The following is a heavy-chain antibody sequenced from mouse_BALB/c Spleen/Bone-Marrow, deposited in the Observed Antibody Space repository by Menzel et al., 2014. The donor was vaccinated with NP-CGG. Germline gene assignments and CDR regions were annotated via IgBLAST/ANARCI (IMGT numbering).Heavy chain of an antibody. D-gene: IGHD1-1*01. V-gene: IGHV14-3*02. J-gene: IGHJ3*01. CDR1: GFNIKDTY. CDR2: IDPANGNT. CDR3: ARYNYGSSQFAY. Sequence: DVQLQESGAEPVKPGASVKLSCTASGFNIKDTYMHWVKQRPEQGLEWIGRIDPANGNTKYDPKFQGKATITADTSSNTAYLQLSSLTSEDTAVYYCARYNYGSSQFAYWGQGTLVTVSA.